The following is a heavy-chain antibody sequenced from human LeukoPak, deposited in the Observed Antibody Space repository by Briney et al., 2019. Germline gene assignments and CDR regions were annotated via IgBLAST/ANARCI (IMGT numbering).Heavy chain of an antibody. CDR1: GFAFSSYA. J-gene: IGHJ5*02. CDR3: AKGLAAAGTPEGWFDP. CDR2: IRGSGGST. Sequence: GGSLRLSCAASGFAFSSYAMSWGRQAPGGGVEWVSAIRGSGGSTYYADSVKGRFTISRDNSKNTLYLQMNRLRAEDTAVYYCAKGLAAAGTPEGWFDPWGQGTLVTVSS. D-gene: IGHD6-13*01. V-gene: IGHV3-23*01.